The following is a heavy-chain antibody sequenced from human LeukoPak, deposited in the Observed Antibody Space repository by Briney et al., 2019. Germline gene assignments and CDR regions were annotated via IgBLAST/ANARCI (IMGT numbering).Heavy chain of an antibody. J-gene: IGHJ5*02. CDR1: GGSISSRGYY. V-gene: IGHV4-39*07. CDR2: IYYSGST. D-gene: IGHD2-2*01. Sequence: SETLSLTCTVSGGSISSRGYYWGWIRQPLGTGLEWIGSIYYSGSTYYNPSLKSRVTISVDTSKDQFSLRLSSVTAADTAVYYCARESDRYCSSTSCPNYYDPWGQGTLVTVSS. CDR3: ARESDRYCSSTSCPNYYDP.